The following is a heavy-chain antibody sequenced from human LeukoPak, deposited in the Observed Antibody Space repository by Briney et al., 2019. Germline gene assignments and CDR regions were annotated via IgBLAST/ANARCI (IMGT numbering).Heavy chain of an antibody. CDR3: AREKMRYYDSSGYSDY. Sequence: SQTLSLTCTVSGGSISSGGYSWSWIRQHPGKGLEWIGYIYYSGSTYYNPSLKSRVTISVDTSKNKFSLKLSSVTAADTAVYYCAREKMRYYDSSGYSDYWGQGTLVTVSS. CDR2: IYYSGST. D-gene: IGHD3-22*01. CDR1: GGSISSGGYS. V-gene: IGHV4-31*03. J-gene: IGHJ4*02.